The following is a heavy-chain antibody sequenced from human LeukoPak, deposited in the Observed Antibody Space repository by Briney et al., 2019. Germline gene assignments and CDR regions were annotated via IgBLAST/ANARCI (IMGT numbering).Heavy chain of an antibody. CDR1: GFTFSNAW. D-gene: IGHD3-10*01. V-gene: IGHV3-15*01. CDR3: TTELFVLLWFGEFN. CDR2: IKSKTDGGTT. Sequence: GGSLRLSCAASGFTFSNAWMSWVRQAPGKGLEWVGRIKSKTDGGTTDYAAPVKGRFTISRDDSKNTLYLQMNSLKTEDTAVYYCTTELFVLLWFGEFNWGQGTLVTVSS. J-gene: IGHJ4*02.